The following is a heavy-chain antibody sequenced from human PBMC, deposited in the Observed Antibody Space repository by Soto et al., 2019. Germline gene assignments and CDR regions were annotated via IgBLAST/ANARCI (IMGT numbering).Heavy chain of an antibody. CDR2: TYYRSKWHY. CDR1: GDSVSSNTAA. Sequence: SQTLSLTCAISGDSVSSNTAAWNWIRQTPSRGLEWLGRTYYRSKWHYDYAVSVKSRIIINPDTSKNQFSLQLNSVTPEDTAVYYCGRQSSNDREYYGLAVWGQGSTVTVS. D-gene: IGHD3-16*01. V-gene: IGHV6-1*01. CDR3: GRQSSNDREYYGLAV. J-gene: IGHJ6*02.